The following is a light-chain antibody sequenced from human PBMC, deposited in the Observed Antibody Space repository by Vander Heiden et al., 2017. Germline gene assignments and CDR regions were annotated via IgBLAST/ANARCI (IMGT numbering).Light chain of an antibody. CDR1: SSDVGGYNY. V-gene: IGLV2-14*03. CDR3: AAYTSSNTVV. J-gene: IGLJ2*01. Sequence: QSALTQPASVSVSPGQSITVSCTGTSSDVGGYNYVSWYQQHPGKAHKLMIYDVSTRPAGVANRFSASKSGTTASPTTSGRQDEDAADYYIAAYTSSNTVVFGGGTKRTVL. CDR2: DVS.